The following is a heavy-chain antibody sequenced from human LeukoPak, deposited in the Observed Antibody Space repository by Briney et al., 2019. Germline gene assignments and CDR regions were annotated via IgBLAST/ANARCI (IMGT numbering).Heavy chain of an antibody. CDR2: IYYSGST. D-gene: IGHD5-24*01. J-gene: IGHJ6*03. CDR3: ARLQMTNYYYYMDV. CDR1: GGSISSYY. Sequence: PSETLSLTCTVSGGSISSYYWSWIRQPPGKGLEWIGDIYYSGSTNYNPSLKSRVTISVDTSKNQFSLKLSSVTAADTAVYYCARLQMTNYYYYMDVWGKGTTVTVSS. V-gene: IGHV4-59*01.